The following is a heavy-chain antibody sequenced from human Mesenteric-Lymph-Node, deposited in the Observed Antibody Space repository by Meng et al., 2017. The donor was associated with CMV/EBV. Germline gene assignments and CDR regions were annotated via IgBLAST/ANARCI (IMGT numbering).Heavy chain of an antibody. CDR1: GYTFTSYG. CDR3: ARGPKDYYGSGSPDY. Sequence: CKASGYTFTSYGSRWVRQAPGQGLEWMGWISAYNGNTNYAQKLQGRVTMTTDTSTSTAYMELRSLRSDDTAVYCCARGPKDYYGSGSPDYWGQGTLVTVS. V-gene: IGHV1-18*01. CDR2: ISAYNGNT. J-gene: IGHJ4*02. D-gene: IGHD3-10*01.